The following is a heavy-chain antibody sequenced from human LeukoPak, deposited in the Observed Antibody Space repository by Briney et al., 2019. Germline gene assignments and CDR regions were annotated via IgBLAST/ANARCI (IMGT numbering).Heavy chain of an antibody. V-gene: IGHV3-30*18. CDR1: GFTFSSYG. Sequence: PGGSLRLSCASSGFTFSSYGMHWVRQAPGKGLEWVAVISYDGSNKYYADSVKGRFTISRDNSKNTLYLQMNSLRAEDTAVYYCAKARASTDDYYYYGMDVWGQGTTVTVSS. CDR3: AKARASTDDYYYYGMDV. CDR2: ISYDGSNK. J-gene: IGHJ6*02. D-gene: IGHD1-26*01.